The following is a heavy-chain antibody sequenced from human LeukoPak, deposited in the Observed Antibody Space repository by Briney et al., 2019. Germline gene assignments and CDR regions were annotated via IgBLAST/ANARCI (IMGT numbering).Heavy chain of an antibody. J-gene: IGHJ4*02. Sequence: SETLSRTCAVKGGSFSGYYWSWIRQPPGKGLAWIGEINHSGSTNYNPSLKSRVTISVDTSKNQFSLKLSSVTAADTAVYYCARGYAGRLAAIFGYYWGQGTLVTVSS. CDR2: INHSGST. CDR3: ARGYAGRLAAIFGYY. CDR1: GGSFSGYY. D-gene: IGHD3-3*01. V-gene: IGHV4-34*01.